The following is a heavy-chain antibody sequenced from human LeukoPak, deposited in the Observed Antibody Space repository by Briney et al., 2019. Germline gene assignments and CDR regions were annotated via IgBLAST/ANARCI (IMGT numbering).Heavy chain of an antibody. CDR2: ISGDETTT. CDR1: GFTFSSYA. Sequence: GGSLRLSCAASGFTFSSYAMSWVRQAPGKGLEWVSAISGDETTTTYADSVMGRFTISRDNAKNTLYLQMDSLRAEDTAVYYCARAQVGSPTDYWGQGTLVTVSS. CDR3: ARAQVGSPTDY. V-gene: IGHV3-23*01. D-gene: IGHD1-26*01. J-gene: IGHJ4*02.